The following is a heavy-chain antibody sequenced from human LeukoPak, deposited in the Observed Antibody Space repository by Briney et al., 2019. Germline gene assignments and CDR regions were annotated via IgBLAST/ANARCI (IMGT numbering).Heavy chain of an antibody. CDR1: GFTFDDYG. CDR3: ARGYSNYYYYYMDV. D-gene: IGHD5-18*01. Sequence: GGSLRLSCAASGFTFDDYGMSWVRQAPGKGLEWVSGINWNGGSTGYADSVKGRLTISRDNAKNSLYLQMNSLRAEDTALYYCARGYSNYYYYYMDVWGKGTTVTVSS. CDR2: INWNGGST. V-gene: IGHV3-20*04. J-gene: IGHJ6*03.